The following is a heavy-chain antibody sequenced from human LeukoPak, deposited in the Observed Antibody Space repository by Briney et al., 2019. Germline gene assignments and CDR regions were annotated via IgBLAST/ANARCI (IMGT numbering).Heavy chain of an antibody. D-gene: IGHD4-11*01. CDR1: GGSLSGSY. V-gene: IGHV4-34*01. J-gene: IGHJ4*02. Sequence: SETLSLTCDVNGGSLSGSYWSWIRQSPEKGLEWIGEINQSGNSNYNPSLKSRVTILVDTSKNQFSLKLSSVAAADTAVYYCARQKPSTFRQYGRGRPLDSWGQGTLVTVSS. CDR2: INQSGNS. CDR3: ARQKPSTFRQYGRGRPLDS.